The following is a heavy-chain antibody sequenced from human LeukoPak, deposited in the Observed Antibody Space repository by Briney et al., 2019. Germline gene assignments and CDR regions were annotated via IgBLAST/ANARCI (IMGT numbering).Heavy chain of an antibody. CDR1: GYTFNSYG. D-gene: IGHD5-18*01. J-gene: IGHJ4*02. Sequence: GASVKVSCKASGYTFNSYGISWVRQAPGQGLEWMGWISANNGNTNYAQKFQGRVTMTRDTSISTAYMELSRLRSDDTAVYYCARDRRRIQLWLQGLYYWGQGTLVTVSS. CDR2: ISANNGNT. V-gene: IGHV1-18*01. CDR3: ARDRRRIQLWLQGLYY.